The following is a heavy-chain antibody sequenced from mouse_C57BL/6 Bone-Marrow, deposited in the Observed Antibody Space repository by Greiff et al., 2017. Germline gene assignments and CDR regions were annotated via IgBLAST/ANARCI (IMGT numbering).Heavy chain of an antibody. J-gene: IGHJ2*01. CDR3: ALSRDHYYGSSSYYFDY. D-gene: IGHD1-1*01. CDR1: GFSLTSYG. Sequence: QVQLKESGPGLVQPSQSLSITCTVSGFSLTSYGVHWVRQSPGKGLEWLGVIWSGGSTDYNAAFISRLSISKDNSKSQVFFKMNSLQADDTAIYYCALSRDHYYGSSSYYFDYWGQGTTLTVSS. V-gene: IGHV2-2*01. CDR2: IWSGGST.